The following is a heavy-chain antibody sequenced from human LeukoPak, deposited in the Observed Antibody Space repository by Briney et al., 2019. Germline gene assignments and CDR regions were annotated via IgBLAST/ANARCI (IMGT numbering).Heavy chain of an antibody. Sequence: GGSLRLSCAASGFAVSSNYMSWVRQAPGKGLEWVSVIYSGGSTYYADSVKGRFTISRDNSKNTLYLQMNSLRSDDTAVYYCARVSLDQVVIDYWGQGTLVTVSS. CDR3: ARVSLDQVVIDY. CDR2: IYSGGST. CDR1: GFAVSSNY. D-gene: IGHD3-22*01. V-gene: IGHV3-53*05. J-gene: IGHJ4*02.